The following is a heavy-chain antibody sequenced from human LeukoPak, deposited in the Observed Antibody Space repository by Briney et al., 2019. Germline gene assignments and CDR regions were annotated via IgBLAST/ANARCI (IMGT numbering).Heavy chain of an antibody. Sequence: ASVKVSCKASGYTFTSYYMHWVRQAPGQGLEWMGIINPSGGSTSYAQKFQGRVTMTRDTSTSTVYMELSSLRAEDTAVYYCARVGQWLVRWGYFDYWGQGTLVTVSS. CDR1: GYTFTSYY. CDR3: ARVGQWLVRWGYFDY. D-gene: IGHD6-19*01. V-gene: IGHV1-46*01. J-gene: IGHJ4*02. CDR2: INPSGGST.